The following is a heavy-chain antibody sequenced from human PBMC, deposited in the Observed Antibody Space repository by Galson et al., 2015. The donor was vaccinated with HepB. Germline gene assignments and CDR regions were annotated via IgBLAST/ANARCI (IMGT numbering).Heavy chain of an antibody. V-gene: IGHV3-30*18. D-gene: IGHD1-20*01. CDR1: GFTFSSYG. CDR2: ISYDGSNK. J-gene: IGHJ5*02. Sequence: SLRLSCAASGFTFSSYGMHWVRQAPGKGLEWVAVISYDGSNKYYADSVKGRFTISRDNSKNTLYLQMNSLRAEDTAVYYCAKDPGSQPYNWKTTIAGYNWFDPWGQGTLVTVSS. CDR3: AKDPGSQPYNWKTTIAGYNWFDP.